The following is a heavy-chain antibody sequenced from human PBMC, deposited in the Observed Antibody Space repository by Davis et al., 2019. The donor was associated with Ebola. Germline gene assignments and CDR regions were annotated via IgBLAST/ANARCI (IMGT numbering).Heavy chain of an antibody. CDR2: THYSGDT. J-gene: IGHJ5*01. Sequence: MPSETLSLTCTVSGGSISSYYWSWIRQPPGKGLEWIGYTHYSGDTKSNPSLKSRVTISVDTSKNQFSLKLNSVTAADTAVFYCARSNYGSGSYDSWGQGALVTVSS. V-gene: IGHV4-59*01. D-gene: IGHD3-10*01. CDR3: ARSNYGSGSYDS. CDR1: GGSISSYY.